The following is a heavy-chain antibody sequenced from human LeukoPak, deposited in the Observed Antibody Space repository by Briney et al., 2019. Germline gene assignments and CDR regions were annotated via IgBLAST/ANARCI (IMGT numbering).Heavy chain of an antibody. J-gene: IGHJ3*02. CDR1: GGSISSYY. Sequence: PSETLSLTCTVSGGSISSYYWSWIRQPPGKRLEWIGYIYYSGSTNYNPSLKSQVTISVDTSKNQFSLKLSSVTAADTAVYYCARETMFGAFDIWGQGTMVTVYS. V-gene: IGHV4-59*01. CDR3: ARETMFGAFDI. D-gene: IGHD3-3*01. CDR2: IYYSGST.